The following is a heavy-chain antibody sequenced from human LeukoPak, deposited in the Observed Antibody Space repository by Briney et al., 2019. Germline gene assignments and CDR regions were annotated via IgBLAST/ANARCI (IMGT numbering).Heavy chain of an antibody. D-gene: IGHD2-2*01. CDR2: ISSSGSTI. CDR3: ARGGSSTSSEYNWFDP. Sequence: PGGSLRLSCAASGFTFSDYYMSWIRQAPGKGLEWVSYISSSGSTIYYADSVKGRFTISRDNAKSSLYLQMNSLRAEDTAVYYCARGGSSTSSEYNWFDPWGQGTLVTVSS. V-gene: IGHV3-11*01. CDR1: GFTFSDYY. J-gene: IGHJ5*02.